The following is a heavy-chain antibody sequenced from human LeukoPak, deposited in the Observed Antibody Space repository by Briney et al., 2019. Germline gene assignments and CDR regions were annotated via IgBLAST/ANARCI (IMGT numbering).Heavy chain of an antibody. J-gene: IGHJ4*02. CDR1: GFTFSSYA. CDR2: ISSSGGST. Sequence: PGGSLRLSCAASGFTFSSYAMSWVRQAPGKGLERVSAISSSGGSTYYADSVKGRFTISRDNSKNTLFLQMNSLRADDTAVYFCVKSGLGSWPYYLDLWGQGTLVTVSS. V-gene: IGHV3-23*01. CDR3: VKSGLGSWPYYLDL. D-gene: IGHD3-10*01.